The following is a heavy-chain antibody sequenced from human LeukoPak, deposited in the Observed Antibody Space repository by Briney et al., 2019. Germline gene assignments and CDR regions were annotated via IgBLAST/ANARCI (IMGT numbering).Heavy chain of an antibody. CDR1: GFTFSSYS. Sequence: PGRSLRLSCAASGFTFSSYSMNWVRQAPGKGLEWVSHISSITTIYYADSVKGRFTISRDNAKNSLYLQMNSLRDEDTAVYYCARSGFSGDYYFDFWGQGTLVTVSS. V-gene: IGHV3-48*02. CDR2: ISSITTI. J-gene: IGHJ4*02. CDR3: ARSGFSGDYYFDF. D-gene: IGHD3-10*01.